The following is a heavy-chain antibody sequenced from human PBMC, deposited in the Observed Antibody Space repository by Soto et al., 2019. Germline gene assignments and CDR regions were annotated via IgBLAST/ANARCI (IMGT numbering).Heavy chain of an antibody. CDR1: GGSISSGFF. CDR3: ARDTNSLDS. V-gene: IGHV4-38-2*02. D-gene: IGHD2-8*01. J-gene: IGHJ4*02. Sequence: PSETLSLTCTVSGGSISSGFFWAWIRQPPGRGLEWIGSIYHTGDTHYNPSLRSQFTMSVDTSKNQFSLKLTSLTAADTAIYFCARDTNSLDSWGQGILVTVSS. CDR2: IYHTGDT.